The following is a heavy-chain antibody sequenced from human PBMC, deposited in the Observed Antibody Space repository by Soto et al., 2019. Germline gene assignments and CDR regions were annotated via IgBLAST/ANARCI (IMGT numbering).Heavy chain of an antibody. D-gene: IGHD3-10*02. V-gene: IGHV4-39*01. CDR1: GDSITASYSN. Sequence: QLQLRESGPGLVRPSETLSLTCTVSGDSITASYSNWAWIRQPPGKGLEWIGTFYYSGTTSQNPPLRSRITISGDTSRHPFSLNLWSVSAADSGVYYCAKLVRDDVRRSVLDHWVQGALVTVSS. CDR2: FYYSGTT. J-gene: IGHJ4*02. CDR3: AKLVRDDVRRSVLDH.